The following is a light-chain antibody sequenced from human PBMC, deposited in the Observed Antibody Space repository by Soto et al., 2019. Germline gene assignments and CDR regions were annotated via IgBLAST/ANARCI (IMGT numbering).Light chain of an antibody. CDR3: SSYTTGSLVV. V-gene: IGLV2-14*01. J-gene: IGLJ2*01. CDR1: TSDVGGYNY. CDR2: EVS. Sequence: QSALTQPASVSGSPGQSITISCTGTTSDVGGYNYVSWFQQYPGKAPKLKIYEVSNRPSGVSNRFSGSKSGNTASLTISGLQAEDEADYYCSSYTTGSLVVFGGGTKLTVL.